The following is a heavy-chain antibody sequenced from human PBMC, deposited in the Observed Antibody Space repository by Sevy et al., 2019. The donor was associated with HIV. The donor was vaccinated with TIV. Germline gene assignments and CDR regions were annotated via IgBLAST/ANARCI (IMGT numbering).Heavy chain of an antibody. J-gene: IGHJ4*02. Sequence: GGSLRLSCAASGFTFSSYSMNWVRQAPGKGLEWVSYISSSSSTIYYADSVKGRFTISRDNAKNSLYLQMNSLRAEDTAVYYCAKDAAIRRPLTGTDYWGQGTLVTVSS. CDR3: AKDAAIRRPLTGTDY. V-gene: IGHV3-48*01. CDR2: ISSSSSTI. D-gene: IGHD6-13*01. CDR1: GFTFSSYS.